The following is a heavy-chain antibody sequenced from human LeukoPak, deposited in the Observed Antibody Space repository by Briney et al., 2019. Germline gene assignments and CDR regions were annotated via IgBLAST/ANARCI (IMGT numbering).Heavy chain of an antibody. D-gene: IGHD6-6*01. Sequence: SETLSLTCTVSGYSISSGYYWGWIRQPPGKGLEWIGSMYHGGSPYYNPSLKSRVTISVDTSKNQFSLKLSSVTAADTAVYYCASGVTRSSSSFDYWGQGTLVTVSS. CDR1: GYSISSGYY. J-gene: IGHJ4*02. CDR3: ASGVTRSSSSFDY. V-gene: IGHV4-38-2*02. CDR2: MYHGGSP.